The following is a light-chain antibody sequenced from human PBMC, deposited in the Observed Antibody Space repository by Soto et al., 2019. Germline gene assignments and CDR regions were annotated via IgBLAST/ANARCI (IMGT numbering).Light chain of an antibody. V-gene: IGKV4-1*01. J-gene: IGKJ1*01. CDR2: GAS. Sequence: DIVMTQSPDSLAVSLGERATINCRSSHILFFGSNNKNFLSWYQQRPGRAPKLLIYGASNLLSGVPSRFSGSRSGTEFTLVISSLQVDDFATYYCQEALNEPWTFGQGTKVDIK. CDR1: HILFFGSNNKNF. CDR3: QEALNEPWT.